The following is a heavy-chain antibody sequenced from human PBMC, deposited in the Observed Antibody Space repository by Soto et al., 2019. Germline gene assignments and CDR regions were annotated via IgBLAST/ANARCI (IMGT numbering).Heavy chain of an antibody. CDR3: AREIASPPGAFDI. Sequence: GGSLRLSCAAAGFTVSSNYMNWVRPAPGKGLEWVSVISSDGITYYADSLKGRFTISRDNSKNTLYLQMNNLRAEDTAVYYCAREIASPPGAFDIWGQGTMVTVSS. J-gene: IGHJ3*02. D-gene: IGHD3-3*02. V-gene: IGHV3-53*01. CDR2: ISSDGIT. CDR1: GFTVSSNY.